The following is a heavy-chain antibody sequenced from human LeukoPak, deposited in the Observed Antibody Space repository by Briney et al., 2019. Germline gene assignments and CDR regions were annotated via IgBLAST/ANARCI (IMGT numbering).Heavy chain of an antibody. V-gene: IGHV4-38-2*01. CDR2: VFHTGSS. CDR1: GYSISSGYY. CDR3: ARGISTTGHDY. Sequence: PSETLSLTCAVSGYSISSGYYWGRIRQPPGKGPEWIGSVFHTGSSYYIASLKSRVTISVDASKSQFSLKASPVTVADTAIYYCARGISTTGHDYWGPGALVTVSS. J-gene: IGHJ4*02. D-gene: IGHD4-11*01.